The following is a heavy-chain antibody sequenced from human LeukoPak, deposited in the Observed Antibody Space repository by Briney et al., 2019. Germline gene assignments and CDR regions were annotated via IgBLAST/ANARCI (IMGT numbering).Heavy chain of an antibody. CDR3: GGGHYDYVWGSYRRIDY. D-gene: IGHD3-16*02. V-gene: IGHV1-69*06. J-gene: IGHJ4*02. Sequence: GSSVKVSCKASGGTFSSYAISWVRQAPGQGLEWMGGIIPIFGTANYAQKFQGRVTITADKSTSTAYMELSSLRSEDTAVYYCGGGHYDYVWGSYRRIDYWGQGTLVTVSS. CDR1: GGTFSSYA. CDR2: IIPIFGTA.